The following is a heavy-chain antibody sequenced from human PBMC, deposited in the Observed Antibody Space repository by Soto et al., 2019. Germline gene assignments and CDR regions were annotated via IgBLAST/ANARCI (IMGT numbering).Heavy chain of an antibody. V-gene: IGHV4-31*03. D-gene: IGHD3-9*01. Sequence: SETLSLTCTVSCGSISRGGYYSSWIRHHPGKGLEWIGYIYYSGSTYYNPSLKSRVTISVDTSKNQFSLKLSSVTAADTAVYYCASQVLRYSEVHFDYWGQGTLVTSPQ. CDR1: CGSISRGGYY. CDR2: IYYSGST. CDR3: ASQVLRYSEVHFDY. J-gene: IGHJ4*02.